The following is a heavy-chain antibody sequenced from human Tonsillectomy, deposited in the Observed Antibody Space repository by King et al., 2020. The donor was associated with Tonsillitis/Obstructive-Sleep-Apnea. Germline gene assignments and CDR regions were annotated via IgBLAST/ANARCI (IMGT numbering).Heavy chain of an antibody. V-gene: IGHV2-5*02. Sequence: ITLQESGPTLVKPTQTLTLTCTFSGFSLSTSGVGVGWIRQPPGKALEWLALIYWDDDKRYSPSLKSRLTITKDTSKNQVVLTMTNMDPVDTATYYCAHRPSHITMFRGVLDYFDYWGQGTLVTVSS. D-gene: IGHD3-10*01. J-gene: IGHJ4*02. CDR3: AHRPSHITMFRGVLDYFDY. CDR1: GFSLSTSGVG. CDR2: IYWDDDK.